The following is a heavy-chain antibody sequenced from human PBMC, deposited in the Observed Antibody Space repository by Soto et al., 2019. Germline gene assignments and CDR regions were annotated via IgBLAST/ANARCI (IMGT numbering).Heavy chain of an antibody. CDR3: ARGFGVLRTYYGMDV. CDR2: INHSGST. Sequence: PSETLSLTCAVYGGSFSGYYWSWIRQPPGKGLEWIGEINHSGSTNYNPSLKSRVTISVDTSKNQFPLKLSSVTAADTAVYYCARGFGVLRTYYGMDVWGQGTTVTVSS. D-gene: IGHD3-10*01. CDR1: GGSFSGYY. J-gene: IGHJ6*02. V-gene: IGHV4-34*01.